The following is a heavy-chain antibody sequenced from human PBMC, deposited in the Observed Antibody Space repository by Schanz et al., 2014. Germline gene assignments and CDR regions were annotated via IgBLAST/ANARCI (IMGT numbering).Heavy chain of an antibody. D-gene: IGHD3-3*01. CDR3: ARDLLVSHYDFWSGNDY. CDR1: GFKFSIYA. V-gene: IGHV3-30*04. CDR2: ISYDGRSK. Sequence: QVQLVDSGGGVVQPGRSLRLSCAASGFKFSIYAMHWVRQAPGKGLEWVAVISYDGRSKDYADSVKGRFTISRDNSKNTLYLQMNSLRADDTAVYYCARDLLVSHYDFWSGNDYWGQGTLVTVSS. J-gene: IGHJ4*02.